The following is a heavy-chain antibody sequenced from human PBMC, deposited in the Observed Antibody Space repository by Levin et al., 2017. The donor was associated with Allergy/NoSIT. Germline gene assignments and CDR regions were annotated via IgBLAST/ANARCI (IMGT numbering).Heavy chain of an antibody. J-gene: IGHJ4*02. Sequence: SETLSLTCTVSGGSISNYYWSWIRQPPGKGLEWIGYITYSGSTNYNPSLKSRVTISVDTSKNQFSLKLSSVTAADTAVYYCARDISHDYWGQGTLVTVSS. CDR2: ITYSGST. CDR1: GGSISNYY. CDR3: ARDISHDY. V-gene: IGHV4-59*01.